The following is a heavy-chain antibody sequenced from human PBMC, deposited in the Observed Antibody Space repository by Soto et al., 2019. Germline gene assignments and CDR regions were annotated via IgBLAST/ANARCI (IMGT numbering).Heavy chain of an antibody. Sequence: SEPLSRPCTVSGGSISSSRYYWGWILRRPGKSLALVGSIYYSGSTYYNPSLKSRVTISVDTSKNQFSLKLSSVTAADTAVYYCARQGGGLTIFGVVSLNYYYYYGMDVWGQGTTVTVSS. D-gene: IGHD3-3*01. J-gene: IGHJ6*02. CDR1: GGSISSSRYY. CDR2: IYYSGST. V-gene: IGHV4-39*01. CDR3: ARQGGGLTIFGVVSLNYYYYYGMDV.